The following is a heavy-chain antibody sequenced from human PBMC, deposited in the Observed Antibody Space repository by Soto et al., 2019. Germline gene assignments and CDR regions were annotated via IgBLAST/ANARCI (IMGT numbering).Heavy chain of an antibody. V-gene: IGHV3-23*01. CDR2: ISGSGGST. Sequence: EVQLLESGGGLVQPGGSLRLSCAASGFTFSSYAMSWVRQAPGKWLEWVSAISGSGGSTYYADSVKGRFTISRDNSKNTLYLQMNSLRAEDTAVYYCAKAGWIAVAGIWFDPWGQGTLVTVSS. CDR3: AKAGWIAVAGIWFDP. J-gene: IGHJ5*02. D-gene: IGHD6-19*01. CDR1: GFTFSSYA.